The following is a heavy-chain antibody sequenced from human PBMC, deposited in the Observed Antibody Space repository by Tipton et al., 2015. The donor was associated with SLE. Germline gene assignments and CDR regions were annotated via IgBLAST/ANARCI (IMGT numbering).Heavy chain of an antibody. V-gene: IGHV5-51*03. CDR3: ARREWLNSDNWFDP. CDR2: IYPGDSDT. Sequence: VQLVQSGAEVKKPGESLKISCKGSGYTFTNYWIGWVRQMPGKGLEWMGIIYPGDSDTRYSPSFQGLVTISVDKSISTAYLQWSSLRASDTAIYYCARREWLNSDNWFDPWGQGTLVTVSS. D-gene: IGHD3-3*01. CDR1: GYTFTNYW. J-gene: IGHJ5*02.